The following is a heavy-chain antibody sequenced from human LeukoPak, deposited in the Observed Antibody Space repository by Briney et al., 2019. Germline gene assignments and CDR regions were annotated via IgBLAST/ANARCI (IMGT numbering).Heavy chain of an antibody. CDR2: ISGSGGST. CDR1: GFTFSSYA. Sequence: GGSLRLSCAASGFTFSSYAMSWVRQTPGKGLEWVSTISGSGGSTFYADSVKGRFTISRDNPKNTVDLQMNSLRAGDTAVYYCVKVSSNYYGSGSYQTLDYWGQGTLVTISS. V-gene: IGHV3-23*01. D-gene: IGHD3-10*01. J-gene: IGHJ4*02. CDR3: VKVSSNYYGSGSYQTLDY.